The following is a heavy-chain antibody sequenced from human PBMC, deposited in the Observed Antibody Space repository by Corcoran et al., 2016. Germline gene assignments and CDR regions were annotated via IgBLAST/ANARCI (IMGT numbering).Heavy chain of an antibody. CDR3: ARGGFWYYDILTGQRGFDP. CDR2: INHSGST. J-gene: IGHJ5*02. Sequence: QQQQWGAGLLKPSETLSLTCAVYGGSFSGYYWSWIRQPPGKGLEWIGEINHSGSTNYNPSLKSRVTISVDTSKNQFSLKLSSVTAADTAVYYCARGGFWYYDILTGQRGFDPWGQGTLVTVSS. V-gene: IGHV4-34*01. D-gene: IGHD3-9*01. CDR1: GGSFSGYY.